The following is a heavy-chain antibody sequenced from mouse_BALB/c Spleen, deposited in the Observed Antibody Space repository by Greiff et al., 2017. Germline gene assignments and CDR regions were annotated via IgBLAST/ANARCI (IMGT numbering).Heavy chain of an antibody. J-gene: IGHJ4*01. CDR1: GFTFNTYA. CDR3: VRPAYYRYDGYAMDY. D-gene: IGHD2-14*01. CDR2: IRSKSNNYAT. Sequence: EVQLVESGGGLVQPKGSLKLSCAASGFTFNTYAMNWVRQAPGKGLEWVARIRSKSNNYATYYADSVKDRFTISRDDSQSMLYLQMNNLKTEDTAMYYCVRPAYYRYDGYAMDYWGQGTSVTVSS. V-gene: IGHV10-1*02.